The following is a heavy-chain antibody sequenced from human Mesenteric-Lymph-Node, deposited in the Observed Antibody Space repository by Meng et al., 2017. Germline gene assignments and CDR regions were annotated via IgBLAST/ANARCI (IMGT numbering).Heavy chain of an antibody. Sequence: ASVKVSCKASGYTFTSYGISWVRQAPGQGLEWMGWISAYNGNTNYAQKLQGRVTMTTDTSTSTAYMELRSLRSDDTAVYYCARAMIVVTEYLGPYSHDAFDIWGQGTMVTVSS. CDR1: GYTFTSYG. V-gene: IGHV1-18*01. J-gene: IGHJ3*02. CDR2: ISAYNGNT. D-gene: IGHD3-22*01. CDR3: ARAMIVVTEYLGPYSHDAFDI.